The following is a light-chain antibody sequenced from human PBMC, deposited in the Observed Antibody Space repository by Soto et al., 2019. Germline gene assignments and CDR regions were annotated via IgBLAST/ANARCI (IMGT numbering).Light chain of an antibody. Sequence: EIVLTQSPGTLLLSPGERATLSCRASKSVSSSYLAWYQQKPGQAPRLLIYGASSRATGIPDRFSGSGSGTDFTLTISRLEPEDFAVYYCQQYGSSPQTFGQGTKVEI. CDR1: KSVSSSY. J-gene: IGKJ1*01. CDR3: QQYGSSPQT. V-gene: IGKV3-20*01. CDR2: GAS.